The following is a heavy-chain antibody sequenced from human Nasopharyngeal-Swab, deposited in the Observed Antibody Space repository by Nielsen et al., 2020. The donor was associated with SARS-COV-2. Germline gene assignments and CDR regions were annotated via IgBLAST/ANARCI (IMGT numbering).Heavy chain of an antibody. V-gene: IGHV3-30*18. CDR3: AKDRKAYYYGSGSPEGPDY. J-gene: IGHJ4*02. CDR2: ISSDGSNQ. Sequence: GESLKISCAASGFTFSSYVMHWVRQAPGKGLEWVAVISSDGSNQYYADSVKGRFTISRDNSKNTLYLQMNSLRAEDTGVFYCAKDRKAYYYGSGSPEGPDYWGQGTLVTVSS. D-gene: IGHD3-10*01. CDR1: GFTFSSYV.